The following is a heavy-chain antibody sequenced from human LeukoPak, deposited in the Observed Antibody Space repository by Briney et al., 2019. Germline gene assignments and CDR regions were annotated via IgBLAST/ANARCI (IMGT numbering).Heavy chain of an antibody. J-gene: IGHJ4*02. V-gene: IGHV3-21*01. CDR1: GFTFSSYS. CDR3: ARVITDTSSWYGSDY. Sequence: GGSLRLSCAASGFTFSSYSMNWVRQAPGKGPEWVSSVSSSSTYIYYADSVKGRFTISRDNAKNSLFLQMNSLRAEDTAVYYCARVITDTSSWYGSDYWGQGTLVTVSS. CDR2: VSSSSTYI. D-gene: IGHD6-13*01.